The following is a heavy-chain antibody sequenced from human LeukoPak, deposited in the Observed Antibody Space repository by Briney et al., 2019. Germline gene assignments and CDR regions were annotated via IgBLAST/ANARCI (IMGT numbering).Heavy chain of an antibody. D-gene: IGHD1-26*01. CDR2: IHPGDSDT. J-gene: IGHJ3*02. CDR3: GRHQHSGSYGAFDI. V-gene: IGHV5-51*01. Sequence: KVGESLKISCQGSGYTFTAYWIGWVRQMPGKGLEWVGIIHPGDSDTRYSPSFQGQVTISADKSITTAYLQWSSLKASDTAMYYCGRHQHSGSYGAFDIWGQGTMVTVSS. CDR1: GYTFTAYW.